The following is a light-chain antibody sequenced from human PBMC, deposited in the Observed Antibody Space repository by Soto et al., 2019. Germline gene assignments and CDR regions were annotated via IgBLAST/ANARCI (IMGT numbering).Light chain of an antibody. J-gene: IGLJ1*01. V-gene: IGLV2-23*02. Sequence: QSLLTQPASVSGSPGQSITISCTGSSSDVGNYKFVSWYQQYPGKAPKVMLYEVSKRPSGVSYRFSGSQSGNTASLTISGLQAEDEADYYCCSYAGSYSSYFFGTGTKLTVL. CDR2: EVS. CDR1: SSDVGNYKF. CDR3: CSYAGSYSSYF.